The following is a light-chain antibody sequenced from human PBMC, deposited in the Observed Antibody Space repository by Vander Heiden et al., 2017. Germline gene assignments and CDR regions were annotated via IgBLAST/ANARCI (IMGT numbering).Light chain of an antibody. CDR1: EHIGIY. CDR2: AAA. J-gene: IGKJ1*01. Sequence: IQMTQSPSSISASIVDTVTITSRATEHIGIYLQCWQPKGGKAPKLLIYAAAELQRGGPSRFSGSGSSSEFSLTISGLQAEDLATYYCQQTDAIPWTFGRGTTV. V-gene: IGKV1-39*01. CDR3: QQTDAIPWT.